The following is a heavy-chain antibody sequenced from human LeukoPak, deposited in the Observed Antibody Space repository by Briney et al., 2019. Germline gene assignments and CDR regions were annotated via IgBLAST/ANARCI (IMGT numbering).Heavy chain of an antibody. Sequence: SETLSLTCTVSGGSIRSSYWSWIRQPAGKGLEWIGRIDASGSTNYNPSLKSRVTMSVDTSKNQFSLKLSSVTAADTAVYYCARGSYDILTGYYTTYNWFDPWGQGTLVTVSS. CDR1: GGSIRSSY. V-gene: IGHV4-4*07. CDR3: ARGSYDILTGYYTTYNWFDP. J-gene: IGHJ5*02. CDR2: IDASGST. D-gene: IGHD3-9*01.